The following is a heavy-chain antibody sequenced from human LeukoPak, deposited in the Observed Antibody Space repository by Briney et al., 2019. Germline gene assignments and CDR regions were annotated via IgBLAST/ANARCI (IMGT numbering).Heavy chain of an antibody. CDR1: GFTFSSYS. CDR3: ARESYYDSSGYGG. J-gene: IGHJ4*02. V-gene: IGHV3-48*01. CDR2: ISSSSSTI. Sequence: GGSLRLSCAASGFTFSSYSMKWVRQAPGKWLEWVSYISSSSSTIYYADSVKGRFTISRDNAKNSLYLQMNSLRAEDTAVYYCARESYYDSSGYGGWGQGTLVTVSS. D-gene: IGHD3-22*01.